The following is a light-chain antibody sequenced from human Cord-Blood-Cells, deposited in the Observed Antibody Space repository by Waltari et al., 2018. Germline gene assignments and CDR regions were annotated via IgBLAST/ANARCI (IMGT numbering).Light chain of an antibody. V-gene: IGKV1-39*01. CDR2: AAS. CDR3: QQSYSTPRT. J-gene: IGKJ2*01. Sequence: DIQMTHSPSSLSASVGDRVTITCRASQSISSYLNWYQQKPGKAPQLLIYAASSLQSGVPSRFSGSGSGTDFTLTISSLQPEDFATYYCQQSYSTPRTFGQGTKLEIK. CDR1: QSISSY.